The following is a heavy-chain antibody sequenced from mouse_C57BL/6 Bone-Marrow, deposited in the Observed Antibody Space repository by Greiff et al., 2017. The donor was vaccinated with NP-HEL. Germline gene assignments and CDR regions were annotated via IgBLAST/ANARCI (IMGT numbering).Heavy chain of an antibody. CDR2: IYPRSGNT. J-gene: IGHJ1*03. CDR3: ARWGTTVVAYWYLDV. D-gene: IGHD1-1*01. CDR1: GYTFTSYG. Sequence: VQLQQSGAELARPGASVKLSCKASGYTFTSYGISWVKQRTGQGLEWIGEIYPRSGNTYYNEKFKGKATLTADKSSSTAYMELRSLTSEDSAVYFCARWGTTVVAYWYLDVWAQGPRSPSPQ. V-gene: IGHV1-81*01.